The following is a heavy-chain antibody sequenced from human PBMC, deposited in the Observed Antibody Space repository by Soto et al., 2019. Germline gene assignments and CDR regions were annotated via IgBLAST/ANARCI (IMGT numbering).Heavy chain of an antibody. V-gene: IGHV3-9*01. CDR2: ISWYTYTI. J-gene: IGHJ3*01. D-gene: IGHD3-10*01. Sequence: EVQLVESGGGLVQPGRSLRLSCAASGFTFDDYAMHWVRQAPGKGLEWVSGISWYTYTIDYADSVKGRFTISRDNAKNSLYLQMNRLRAEDTALYYCAKDRFRGRSGESSFDVWGQGTMVTVSS. CDR3: AKDRFRGRSGESSFDV. CDR1: GFTFDDYA.